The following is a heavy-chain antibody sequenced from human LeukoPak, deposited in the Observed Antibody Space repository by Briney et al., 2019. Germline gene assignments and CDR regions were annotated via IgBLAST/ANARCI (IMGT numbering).Heavy chain of an antibody. Sequence: SETLSLTCGVYGGSFSGYYWSWIRQPPGKGLEWIGEINPRGSTNYNPSLKSRVTLSADTSKNQFSLTLNSVTAADTAVYYCARRRLGYYFDYWGQGALVTVSS. V-gene: IGHV4-34*01. CDR1: GGSFSGYY. CDR2: INPRGST. D-gene: IGHD5-24*01. J-gene: IGHJ4*02. CDR3: ARRRLGYYFDY.